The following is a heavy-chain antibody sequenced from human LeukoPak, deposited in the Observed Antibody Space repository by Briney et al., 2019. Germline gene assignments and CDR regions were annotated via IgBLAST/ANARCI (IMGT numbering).Heavy chain of an antibody. CDR3: ARDTTPRKFDC. Sequence: PSETLSLTCAVYGGSFSGYYWSWIRQPPGKGLEWIGEINHSGSTNYNPSLKSRVTISVDTSKNQFSLKLSSVTAADTAVYYCARDTTPRKFDCWGQGTLVTVSS. J-gene: IGHJ5*01. CDR2: INHSGST. CDR1: GGSFSGYY. V-gene: IGHV4-34*01. D-gene: IGHD1-1*01.